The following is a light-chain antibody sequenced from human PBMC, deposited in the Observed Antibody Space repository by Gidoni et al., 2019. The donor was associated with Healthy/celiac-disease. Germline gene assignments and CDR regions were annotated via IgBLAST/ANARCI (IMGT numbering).Light chain of an antibody. Sequence: IQLIQSPSSLSASVGDRVTITCRASQSISSYLNWYQQKPGKAPKLLIYAASSLQSGCPSRFSGSGSGTDFTLTISSLQPEDFATYYCQKSYSTPLTFGGGTKVEIK. J-gene: IGKJ4*01. CDR1: QSISSY. V-gene: IGKV1-39*01. CDR3: QKSYSTPLT. CDR2: AAS.